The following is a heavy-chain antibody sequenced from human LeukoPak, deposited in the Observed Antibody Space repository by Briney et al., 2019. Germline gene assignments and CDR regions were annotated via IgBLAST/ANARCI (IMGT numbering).Heavy chain of an antibody. CDR2: IYTSGST. V-gene: IGHV4-61*02. Sequence: SETLSLTCTVSGGSISSDNIYWSWVRQPAGKGLEWIGRIYTSGSTNYNPSRESRVTISVDTSKNQLSLKLSSVTAADTAAYYCARHDAFDIWGQGTMVTVSS. CDR3: ARHDAFDI. CDR1: GGSISSDNIY. J-gene: IGHJ3*02.